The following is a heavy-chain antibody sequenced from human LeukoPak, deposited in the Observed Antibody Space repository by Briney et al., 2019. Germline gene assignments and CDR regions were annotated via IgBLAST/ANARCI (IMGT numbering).Heavy chain of an antibody. V-gene: IGHV3-7*04. D-gene: IGHD1-1*01. CDR2: ITLDGSDS. CDR1: GFPFSSYW. CDR3: TTENWYVFEN. Sequence: GGSLRLSCAPSGFPFSSYWMAWVRQAPGKGLEWVATITLDGSDSYYVDSVKGRLTVSRDNAKNSLYLQMDSLRVEDTAVFYCTTENWYVFENWGQGSLVTVSS. J-gene: IGHJ4*02.